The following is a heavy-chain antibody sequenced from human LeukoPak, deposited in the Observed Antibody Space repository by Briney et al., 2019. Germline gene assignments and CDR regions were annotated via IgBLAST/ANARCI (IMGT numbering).Heavy chain of an antibody. CDR1: GFTFSSYA. Sequence: GGSLRLSCAASGFTFSSYAMSWVRQAPGTGLEWVSAISGSGGSTYYADSVKGRFTISRDNSKNTLYLQMNSLRAEDTAVYYCAKVRIAGGWGYYGMDVWGQGTTVTVSS. CDR2: ISGSGGST. J-gene: IGHJ6*02. CDR3: AKVRIAGGWGYYGMDV. V-gene: IGHV3-23*01. D-gene: IGHD6-13*01.